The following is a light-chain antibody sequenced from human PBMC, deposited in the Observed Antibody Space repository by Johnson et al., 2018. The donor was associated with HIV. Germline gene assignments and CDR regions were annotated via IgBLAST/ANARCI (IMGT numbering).Light chain of an antibody. CDR1: SSNIGNNY. CDR3: GTWDSSLSAGG. Sequence: QSVLTQPPSVSAAPGQKVTISFSGSSSNIGNNYVSWYQQLPGTAPKLLIYDNNKRPSGIPDRFSGSKSGTSATLGITGLQTGDEADYYCGTWDSSLSAGGFGTGTKVTVL. V-gene: IGLV1-51*01. CDR2: DNN. J-gene: IGLJ1*01.